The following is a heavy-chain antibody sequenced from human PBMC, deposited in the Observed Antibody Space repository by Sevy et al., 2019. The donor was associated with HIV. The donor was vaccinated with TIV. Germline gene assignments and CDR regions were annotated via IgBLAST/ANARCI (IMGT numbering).Heavy chain of an antibody. J-gene: IGHJ5*02. CDR2: ISTSSKTM. Sequence: GGSLRLSCAASGFSFSSYSLSWVRQAPGKGLEWISYISTSSKTMHYADPVKGRFTISRDDAKNSLYLQMNSLRDEDMAVYYCAWTGDSTGYYVWFDPWGQGALGTVSS. CDR1: GFSFSSYS. V-gene: IGHV3-48*02. D-gene: IGHD3-22*01. CDR3: AWTGDSTGYYVWFDP.